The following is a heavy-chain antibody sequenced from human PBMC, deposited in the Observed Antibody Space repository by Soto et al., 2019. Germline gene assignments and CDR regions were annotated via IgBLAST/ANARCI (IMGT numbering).Heavy chain of an antibody. Sequence: SETLSLTCSISGVSMSSYYWSWIRQPPGKGLEWIGNIYYTGLTNYNPSLKSRVTISVDKSKNQFSLKLSSVTAADTAVYYCARSSGGEFDYWGQGTLVTVSS. J-gene: IGHJ4*02. CDR1: GVSMSSYY. CDR3: ARSSGGEFDY. CDR2: IYYTGLT. D-gene: IGHD3-10*01. V-gene: IGHV4-59*12.